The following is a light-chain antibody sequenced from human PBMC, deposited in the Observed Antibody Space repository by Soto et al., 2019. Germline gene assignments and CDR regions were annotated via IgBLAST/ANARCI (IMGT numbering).Light chain of an antibody. J-gene: IGKJ1*01. CDR2: GAS. Sequence: EVVLRQSPATLSLSPGERATLSCRASENVRTFVDWYQQKPGQAPRLLIYGASNRATGIPARFSGSGSGTDFTLTISNLVPEDFAVYYCQQHSHWPPWTFGQGTRVEIQ. CDR1: ENVRTF. CDR3: QQHSHWPPWT. V-gene: IGKV3-11*01.